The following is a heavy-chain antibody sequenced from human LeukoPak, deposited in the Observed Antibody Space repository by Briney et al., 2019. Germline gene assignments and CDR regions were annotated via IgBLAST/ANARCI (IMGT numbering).Heavy chain of an antibody. J-gene: IGHJ4*02. V-gene: IGHV1-18*01. D-gene: IGHD3-22*01. Sequence: GASVKVSCKASGYTFTTYGISWVRQAPRHGLEWMGWISGYNGNTNYAQKLQGRVTMTTDTSTSTAYMELRSLRSDDTAVYYCARTGIYDGSGYYYWGQGTLVTVSS. CDR3: ARTGIYDGSGYYY. CDR2: ISGYNGNT. CDR1: GYTFTTYG.